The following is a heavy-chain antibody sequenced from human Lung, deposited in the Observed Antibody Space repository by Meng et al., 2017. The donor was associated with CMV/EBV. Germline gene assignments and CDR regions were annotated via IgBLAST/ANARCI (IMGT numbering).Heavy chain of an antibody. CDR2: ITSDGSST. Sequence: SGLTFNTYWMHWVRQAPGKGLVWVSRITSDGSSTTYADSVKGRFTISRDNAKNTLYLQMNSLGAEDTAVYYCAREYRLKYDSSGFDFWGQGTLVTVSS. D-gene: IGHD3-22*01. J-gene: IGHJ4*02. V-gene: IGHV3-74*01. CDR1: GLTFNTYW. CDR3: AREYRLKYDSSGFDF.